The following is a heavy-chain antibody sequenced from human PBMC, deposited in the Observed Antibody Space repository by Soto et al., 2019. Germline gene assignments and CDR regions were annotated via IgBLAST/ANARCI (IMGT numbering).Heavy chain of an antibody. D-gene: IGHD4-17*01. CDR3: AGDRHDFGDYIRHPD. Sequence: QVRLVQSGAEVKKPGSAVKVSCNASGDLFSRNAFNWVRQAPGQGLGWMGRIIPVFGSTIYEQKFQGRLPITADESTQSAYMDLTRLTSDDTAMYFCAGDRHDFGDYIRHPDWGQGTLVTVSS. CDR1: GDLFSRNA. CDR2: IIPVFGST. J-gene: IGHJ4*02. V-gene: IGHV1-69*01.